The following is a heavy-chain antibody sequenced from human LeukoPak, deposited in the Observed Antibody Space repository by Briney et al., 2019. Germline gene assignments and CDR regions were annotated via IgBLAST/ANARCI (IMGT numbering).Heavy chain of an antibody. CDR3: AKDVISGSYYYYGMDV. D-gene: IGHD1-26*01. CDR2: ITYDGSNK. J-gene: IGHJ6*04. CDR1: GFTFISYG. Sequence: GRSLRLSCAASGFTFISYGMHWGRQAPGKGLEWGAVITYDGSNKYYALSVKGRFTIYRDNCKSTLYLQMNSLRAEDTAVYYCAKDVISGSYYYYGMDVWGKGNTVTVSS. V-gene: IGHV3-30*18.